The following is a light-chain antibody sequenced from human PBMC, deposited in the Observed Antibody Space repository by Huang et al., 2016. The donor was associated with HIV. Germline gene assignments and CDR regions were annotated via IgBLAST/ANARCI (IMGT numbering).Light chain of an antibody. CDR3: QQYGSSSPT. V-gene: IGKV3-20*01. J-gene: IGKJ4*01. CDR1: ESIRTY. CDR2: GAS. Sequence: EIVLTQSPGTLSLSPGERATLSCRASESIRTYLAWYQRKPGQAPRLRIYGASTRATGIPDRFSGSGSGTDLSLTISRLEPEDFAVYYCQQYGSSSPTFGGGTKVEIK.